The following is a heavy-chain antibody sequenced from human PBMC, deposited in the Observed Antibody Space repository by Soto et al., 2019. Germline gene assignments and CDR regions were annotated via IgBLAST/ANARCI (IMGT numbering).Heavy chain of an antibody. D-gene: IGHD3-10*01. CDR1: GYTFTSYD. V-gene: IGHV1-8*01. CDR3: ARVSQGASWFGELSYYFDY. CDR2: MNPNSGNT. Sequence: ASVKVSCKASGYTFTSYDINWVRQATGQGLEWMGWMNPNSGNTGYAQKFQGRVTMTRNTSKSTAYMELGSLRSEDTAVYYCARVSQGASWFGELSYYFDYWGQGTLVTVSS. J-gene: IGHJ4*02.